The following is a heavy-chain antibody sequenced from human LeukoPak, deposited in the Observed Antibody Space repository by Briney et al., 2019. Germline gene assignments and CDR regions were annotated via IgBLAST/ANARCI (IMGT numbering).Heavy chain of an antibody. CDR2: MNPNSGNT. CDR3: ARVYCSSTSCYPSLRYGMDV. D-gene: IGHD2-2*01. CDR1: GYTFTSYD. J-gene: IGHJ6*02. V-gene: IGHV1-8*01. Sequence: GASVKVSCKASGYTFTSYDINWVRQATGQGLEWMGWMNPNSGNTGYAQKFQGRVTMTRNTSISTAYMELSSLRSEDTAVYYCARVYCSSTSCYPSLRYGMDVWGQGTTVTVSS.